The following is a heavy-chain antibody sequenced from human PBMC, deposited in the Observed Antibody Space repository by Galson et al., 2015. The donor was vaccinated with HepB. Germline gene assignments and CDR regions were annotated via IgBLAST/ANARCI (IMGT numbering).Heavy chain of an antibody. CDR3: AREAVAAAGGGFDY. V-gene: IGHV3-33*01. Sequence: CLRLSCAASTFTFSNYGMHWVRQAPGKGLEWVAVIWYDGSNKYYADSVKGRFTISRDNSKNTLYLQMNSLRAEDTAVYYCAREAVAAAGGGFDYCGQETLVTVSS. CDR2: IWYDGSNK. D-gene: IGHD2-15*01. CDR1: TFTFSNYG. J-gene: IGHJ4*02.